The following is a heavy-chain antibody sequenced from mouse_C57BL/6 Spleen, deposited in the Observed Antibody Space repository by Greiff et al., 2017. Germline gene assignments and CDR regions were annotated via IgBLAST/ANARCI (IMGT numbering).Heavy chain of an antibody. CDR3: ANYYGSSEWFAY. Sequence: EVKLQQSGPELVKPGASVKISCKASGYTFTDYYMNWVKQSHGKSLEWIGDINPNNGGTSYNQKFKGKATLTVDKSSSTAYMELRSLTSEDSAVYYCANYYGSSEWFAYWGQGTLVTVSA. CDR1: GYTFTDYY. J-gene: IGHJ3*01. D-gene: IGHD1-1*01. CDR2: INPNNGGT. V-gene: IGHV1-26*01.